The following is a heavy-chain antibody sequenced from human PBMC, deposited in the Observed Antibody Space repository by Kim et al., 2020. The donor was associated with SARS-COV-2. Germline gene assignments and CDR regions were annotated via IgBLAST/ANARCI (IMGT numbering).Heavy chain of an antibody. V-gene: IGHV3-23*01. CDR2: ISGSGGST. CDR3: AALPMAPPRDIVVVLAAPHDY. D-gene: IGHD2-2*01. Sequence: GGSLRLSCAASGFTFSSYAMSWVRQAPGKGLEWVSTISGSGGSTYYADSVKGRFTISRDNSKNTLYLQMNSLRAEDTAVYYCAALPMAPPRDIVVVLAAPHDYWGQGTLVTVSS. CDR1: GFTFSSYA. J-gene: IGHJ4*02.